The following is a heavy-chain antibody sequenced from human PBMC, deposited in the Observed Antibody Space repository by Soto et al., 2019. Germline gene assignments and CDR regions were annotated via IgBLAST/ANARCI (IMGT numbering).Heavy chain of an antibody. CDR3: ARHPVRYTSGSNFDY. CDR2: IYFSGST. D-gene: IGHD6-19*01. J-gene: IGHJ4*02. CDR1: GGSISSSSYY. V-gene: IGHV4-39*01. Sequence: SETLSLTCTVSGGSISSSSYYWGWIRQPPGKGLEYIGSIYFSGSTYYNPSLKSRVTISVDTSKNHFSLKLSSVTAADTAVYYCARHPVRYTSGSNFDYWGQGTLVTVSS.